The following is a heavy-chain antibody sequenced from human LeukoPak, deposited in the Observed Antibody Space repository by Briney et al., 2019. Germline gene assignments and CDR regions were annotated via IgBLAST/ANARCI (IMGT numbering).Heavy chain of an antibody. Sequence: PGGSLRLSCAASGVTLDDYGMTWVRQAPGKGLEWVSGINWNGGSIGYADSVEGRFTISRDNAKNSLYLQMDSLRAEDTAVYYCAKDATAVVGTVYMDVWGKGTTVTISS. V-gene: IGHV3-20*04. J-gene: IGHJ6*03. CDR3: AKDATAVVGTVYMDV. D-gene: IGHD6-13*01. CDR1: GVTLDDYG. CDR2: INWNGGSI.